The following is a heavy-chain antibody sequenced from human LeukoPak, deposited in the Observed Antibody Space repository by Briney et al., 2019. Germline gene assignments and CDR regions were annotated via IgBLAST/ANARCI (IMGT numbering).Heavy chain of an antibody. J-gene: IGHJ4*02. V-gene: IGHV4-59*08. CDR1: GGSVIDNY. D-gene: IGHD1-26*01. Sequence: PSETLSLTCFVSGGSVIDNYWSWIRRPPGKGLEWIGSMYSTGRSNYSPSLKNRVTISIDTAKNQFSLKLTSVTAADTAVYHCARHMPWELPPGAYDHWGQGSLVTV. CDR2: MYSTGRS. CDR3: ARHMPWELPPGAYDH.